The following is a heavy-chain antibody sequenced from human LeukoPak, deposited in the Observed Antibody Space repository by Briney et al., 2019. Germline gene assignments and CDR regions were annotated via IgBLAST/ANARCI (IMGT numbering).Heavy chain of an antibody. J-gene: IGHJ6*02. Sequence: RASVKVSCKASGYTFTDYFMHWVRQVPGQGLEWMGCINVYIGGAHYAQKFQDRLSMTRDTSINTAYMELSSLRSDDTAVYYCARDILGRSNGGSNYFGMEVWGQGTTVTVSS. V-gene: IGHV1-2*02. CDR2: INVYIGGA. CDR3: ARDILGRSNGGSNYFGMEV. CDR1: GYTFTDYF. D-gene: IGHD2-15*01.